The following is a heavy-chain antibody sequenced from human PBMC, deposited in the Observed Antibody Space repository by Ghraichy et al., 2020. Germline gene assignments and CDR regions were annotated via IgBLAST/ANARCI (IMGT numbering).Heavy chain of an antibody. CDR2: IDTDGSTT. CDR3: ATIGLGYCSGGYGYSGPFEI. Sequence: GGSLRLSCAASGFTFSSYWMHWVRQAPGKGLVWVSDIDTDGSTTKYADSVKGRFTISRDNAKNTLYLQMNSLRAEDTAVYYCATIGLGYCSGGYGYSGPFEIWGQRTMVTVSS. CDR1: GFTFSSYW. V-gene: IGHV3-74*03. J-gene: IGHJ3*02. D-gene: IGHD2-15*01.